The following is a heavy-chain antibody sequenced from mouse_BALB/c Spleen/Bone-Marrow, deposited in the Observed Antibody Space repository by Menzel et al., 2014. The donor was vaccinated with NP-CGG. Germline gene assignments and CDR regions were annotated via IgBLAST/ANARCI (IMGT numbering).Heavy chain of an antibody. CDR3: AVYDYEGFAY. CDR1: GFNIKDTY. V-gene: IGHV14-3*02. D-gene: IGHD2-4*01. CDR2: IDPANGNT. J-gene: IGHJ3*01. Sequence: EVRLQQSGAELVKPGASVKLSCTASGFNIKDTYMHWVKQRPEQGLEWIGRIDPANGNTKYDPKFQGEATITADTSSNTAYLQLSSLTSEDTAVYYCAVYDYEGFAYWGQGTLVTVSA.